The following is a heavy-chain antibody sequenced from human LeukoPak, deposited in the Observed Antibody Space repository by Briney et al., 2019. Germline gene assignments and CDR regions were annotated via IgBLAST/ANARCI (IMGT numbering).Heavy chain of an antibody. CDR1: GFTFSSYS. CDR3: ARDGPPYCSGGSCYSDFGI. J-gene: IGHJ3*02. V-gene: IGHV3-21*01. CDR2: ISSSSSYI. D-gene: IGHD2-15*01. Sequence: PGGSLRLSCAASGFTFSSYSMNWVRQAPGKGLEWFSSISSSSSYIYYADSVKGRFTISRDNAKNSLYLQMNSLRAEDTAVYYCARDGPPYCSGGSCYSDFGIWGQGTMVTVSS.